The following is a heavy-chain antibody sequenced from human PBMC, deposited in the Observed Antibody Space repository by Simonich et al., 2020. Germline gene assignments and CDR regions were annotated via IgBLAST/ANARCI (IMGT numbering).Heavy chain of an antibody. CDR2: KKQDGSVK. V-gene: IGHV3-7*01. Sequence: EVKLVESGGGLVQPGGSLRLSCAASGFTFSSYWMSWVRQAPGKGLEWVANKKQDGSVKYYVDSVKGRFTISRDNAKNSLYLQMNSLRAEDTAVYYCAREGIAARDAFDIWGQGTMVTVSS. CDR3: AREGIAARDAFDI. CDR1: GFTFSSYW. D-gene: IGHD6-6*01. J-gene: IGHJ3*02.